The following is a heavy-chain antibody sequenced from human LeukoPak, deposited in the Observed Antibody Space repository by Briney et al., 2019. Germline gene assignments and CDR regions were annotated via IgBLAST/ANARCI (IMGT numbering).Heavy chain of an antibody. CDR1: GFTFSSYW. Sequence: AGGSLRLSCAASGFTFSSYWMSWVRQAPGKGLEWVANIKQDGSEKYYVDSVKGRFTISRDNAKNSLYLQMNSLRAEDTAVYYCARGDGYYGSEEIDYWGQGTLVTVSS. V-gene: IGHV3-7*01. CDR2: IKQDGSEK. J-gene: IGHJ4*02. D-gene: IGHD3-10*01. CDR3: ARGDGYYGSEEIDY.